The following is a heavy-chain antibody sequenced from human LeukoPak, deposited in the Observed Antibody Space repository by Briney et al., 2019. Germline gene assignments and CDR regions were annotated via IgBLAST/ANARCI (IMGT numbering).Heavy chain of an antibody. J-gene: IGHJ4*02. Sequence: PGGSLRLSCAASGFTVSSNYMSWVHQAPGKGLEWVSVIYSGGSTYYADSVKGRFTISRDNSKNTLYLQMNSLRAEDTAVYYCARLSPVTAPDVDYWGQGTLVTVSS. D-gene: IGHD4-17*01. V-gene: IGHV3-66*01. CDR1: GFTVSSNY. CDR3: ARLSPVTAPDVDY. CDR2: IYSGGST.